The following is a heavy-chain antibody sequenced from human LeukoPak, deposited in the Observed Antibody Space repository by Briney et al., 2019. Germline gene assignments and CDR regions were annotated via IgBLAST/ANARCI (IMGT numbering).Heavy chain of an antibody. Sequence: NPSETLSLTCTVSSGSINSYYWTWIRQPAGKGLEWLGRVYTSGSPNYNPSLKSRVTMSVDTSKNQFSLKLSSVTAADTAVYYCARDRPMVVPAGYYYYMDVWGKGTTVTVSS. CDR3: ARDRPMVVPAGYYYYMDV. CDR2: VYTSGSP. V-gene: IGHV4-4*07. J-gene: IGHJ6*03. D-gene: IGHD2-2*01. CDR1: SGSINSYY.